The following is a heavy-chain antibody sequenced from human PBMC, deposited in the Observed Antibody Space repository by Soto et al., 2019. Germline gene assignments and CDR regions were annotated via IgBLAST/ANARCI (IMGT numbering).Heavy chain of an antibody. CDR1: GCTFTSYG. Sequence: ASVKVSCKASGCTFTSYGISWVRQAPGQGHEWMGWISAYNGNTNYAQKLQGRVTMTTDTSTSTAYMELRSLRSDDTAVYYCARDLGYYGSGSYYIRSCWFDPWGQGTLVTVSS. D-gene: IGHD3-10*01. V-gene: IGHV1-18*01. CDR2: ISAYNGNT. CDR3: ARDLGYYGSGSYYIRSCWFDP. J-gene: IGHJ5*02.